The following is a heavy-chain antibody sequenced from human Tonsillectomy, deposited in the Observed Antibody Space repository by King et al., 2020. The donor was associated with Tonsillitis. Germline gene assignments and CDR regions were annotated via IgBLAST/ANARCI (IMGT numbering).Heavy chain of an antibody. CDR1: GFMFSDFY. CDR3: ARDTYYSDNTYDY. Sequence: VQLVEAGGGLVKPGGSLRLSCAASGFMFSDFYMRWIRQAPGKGLEWVSYISSRDASTYYADSVKGRFTISMDNAKNSLYLQMNSLRAEDTAVYYCARDTYYSDNTYDYWGQGTLVTVSS. CDR2: ISSRDAST. V-gene: IGHV3-11*01. D-gene: IGHD3-22*01. J-gene: IGHJ4*02.